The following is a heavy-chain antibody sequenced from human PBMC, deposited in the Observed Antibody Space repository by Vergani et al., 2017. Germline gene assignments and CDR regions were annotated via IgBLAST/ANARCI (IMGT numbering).Heavy chain of an antibody. CDR3: AKDNVPGYYDSSGYCDY. V-gene: IGHV3-23*04. Sequence: VQLEGSGGNLVQPGGSLRLSCAASGFTFTNFAMTWVRQAPGEGLEWVSGISGSGGFTYYADSVKGRFTISRDNSKNTMFLQMNNLRAEDTAVYYCAKDNVPGYYDSSGYCDYWGQGTLVTVSS. J-gene: IGHJ4*02. CDR1: GFTFTNFA. D-gene: IGHD3-22*01. CDR2: ISGSGGFT.